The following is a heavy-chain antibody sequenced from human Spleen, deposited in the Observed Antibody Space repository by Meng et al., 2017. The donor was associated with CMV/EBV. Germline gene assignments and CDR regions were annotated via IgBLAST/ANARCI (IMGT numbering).Heavy chain of an antibody. J-gene: IGHJ4*02. V-gene: IGHV3-23*01. Sequence: GESLKISCAASGFTFSSNVMNWIRQTPGKGLEWVSSISSSGGNTNYADSVKGRFTIDRDNSKNTLYLQMESLRAEDTAVYYCAKRVSAYQFDYWGQGTLVTVSS. CDR2: ISSSGGNT. CDR3: AKRVSAYQFDY. D-gene: IGHD3-22*01. CDR1: GFTFSSNV.